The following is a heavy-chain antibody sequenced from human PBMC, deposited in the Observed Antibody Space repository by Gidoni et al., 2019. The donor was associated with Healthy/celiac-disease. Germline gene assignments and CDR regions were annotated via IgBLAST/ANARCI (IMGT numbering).Heavy chain of an antibody. Sequence: EVQLLESGGGLVQPGGSLRLSCAASGFTFSSYAMSWVRQAPGKGLEWVSAISGSGGSTYYADSVKGRFTISRDNSKNTLYLQMNSLRAEDTAVYYCAKEGRHIVVVTAIQVLDYWGQGTLVTVSS. CDR1: GFTFSSYA. V-gene: IGHV3-23*01. CDR2: ISGSGGST. J-gene: IGHJ4*02. CDR3: AKEGRHIVVVTAIQVLDY. D-gene: IGHD2-21*02.